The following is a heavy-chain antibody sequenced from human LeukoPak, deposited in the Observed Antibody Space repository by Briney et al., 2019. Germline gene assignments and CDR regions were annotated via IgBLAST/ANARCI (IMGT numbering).Heavy chain of an antibody. CDR2: IWYDGSNK. J-gene: IGHJ4*02. V-gene: IGHV3-33*01. CDR1: GFTFSSYG. Sequence: GRSLRLSCAASGFTFSSYGMHWVRQAPGKGLEWVAVIWYDGSNKYYADSVKGRFTISRDNSKNTLYLQMNSLRAEDTAVYYCARDQTLSMGFDYWGQGTLVTVSS. CDR3: ARDQTLSMGFDY. D-gene: IGHD2/OR15-2a*01.